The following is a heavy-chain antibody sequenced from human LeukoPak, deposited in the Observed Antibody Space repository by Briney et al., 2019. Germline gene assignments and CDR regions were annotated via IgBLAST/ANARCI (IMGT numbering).Heavy chain of an antibody. D-gene: IGHD3-22*01. CDR3: AREDSSGTYT. CDR1: GFTFDDYA. J-gene: IGHJ5*02. CDR2: INSDGSSK. V-gene: IGHV3-74*01. Sequence: PGGSLRLSCAASGFTFDDYAMHWVRHAPGKGLVWVSRINSDGSSKTYADSVKGRFTISRDNAKNTLYLQMNSLRAEDTAVYYCAREDSSGTYTWGQGTLVTVSS.